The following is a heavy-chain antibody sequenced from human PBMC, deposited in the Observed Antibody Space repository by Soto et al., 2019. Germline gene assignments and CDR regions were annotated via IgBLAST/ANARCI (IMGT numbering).Heavy chain of an antibody. CDR3: AKGVGRWYYYGMDV. CDR2: ISGGGCST. CDR1: VFTFSSYA. Sequence: PGGSLRLSCAASVFTFSSYAMSWVRQAPGKGLEWVSAISGGGCSTYYADSVKGRFTISRDNSKNTLYLQMNSLRAEDTAVYYCAKGVGRWYYYGMDVWGQGTTVTVSS. J-gene: IGHJ6*02. V-gene: IGHV3-23*01. D-gene: IGHD1-26*01.